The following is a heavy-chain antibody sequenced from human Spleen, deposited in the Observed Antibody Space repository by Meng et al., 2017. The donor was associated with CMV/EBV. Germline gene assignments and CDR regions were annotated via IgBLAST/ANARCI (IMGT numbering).Heavy chain of an antibody. CDR3: ARDTHSPKGVV. CDR1: GRSISSGGYY. J-gene: IGHJ4*02. V-gene: IGHV4-31*03. D-gene: IGHD3-3*01. Sequence: TCTVSGRSISSGGYYWSWIRKHPGKGLEWIGYIYYSGSTYYNPSLKSRVTISVDTSKNQFSLKLSSVTAADTAVYYCARDTHSPKGVVWGQGTLVTVSS. CDR2: IYYSGST.